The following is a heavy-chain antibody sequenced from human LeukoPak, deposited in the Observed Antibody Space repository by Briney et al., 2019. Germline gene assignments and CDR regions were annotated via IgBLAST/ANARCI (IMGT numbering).Heavy chain of an antibody. CDR3: ARVNRPGGVIHY. CDR2: INAGNGNT. CDR1: GYTFTSYA. Sequence: ASVKVPCKASGYTFTSYAMHWVRQAPGQRLEWMGWINAGNGNTKYSQKFQGRVTITRDTSASTAYMELSSLRSEDTAVYYCARVNRPGGVIHYWGQGTLVTVSS. J-gene: IGHJ4*02. V-gene: IGHV1-3*01. D-gene: IGHD3-16*01.